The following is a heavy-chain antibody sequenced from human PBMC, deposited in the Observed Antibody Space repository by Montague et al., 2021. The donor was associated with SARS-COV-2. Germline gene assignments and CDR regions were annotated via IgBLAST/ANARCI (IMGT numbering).Heavy chain of an antibody. CDR3: AHRFAGFFDY. CDR2: IYGGDEK. Sequence: PALVKPTQTLTLTCTFSGFSLNTPEVAVGWIRQPPGKALEWLALIYGGDEKRYGPSLQSRLTITRDASKSQVVLTMTNMDPVDTATYFCAHRFAGFFDYWGQGILVTVSS. CDR1: GFSLNTPEVA. J-gene: IGHJ4*02. V-gene: IGHV2-5*05.